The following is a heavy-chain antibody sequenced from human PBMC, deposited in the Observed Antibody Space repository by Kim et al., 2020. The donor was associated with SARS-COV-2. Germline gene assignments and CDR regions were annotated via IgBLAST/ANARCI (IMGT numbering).Heavy chain of an antibody. CDR2: IIPILGSE. D-gene: IGHD6-13*01. CDR3: ARHLGPIAAAGTDWFDP. Sequence: SVKVSCKASGGSFKSHTITWVRQAPGQGLEWMGGIIPILGSENYAQKFQGRITITADESRTTAYMELSSLRSDDTAIYFCARHLGPIAAAGTDWFDPWGQGTLVTVSS. J-gene: IGHJ5*02. CDR1: GGSFKSHT. V-gene: IGHV1-69*13.